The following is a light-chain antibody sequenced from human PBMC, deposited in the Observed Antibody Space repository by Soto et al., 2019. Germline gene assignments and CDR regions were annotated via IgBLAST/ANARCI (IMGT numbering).Light chain of an antibody. CDR2: GAS. Sequence: EVAMSQSPATLSVSPGERAPLSCRASQSGSSNLAWYQQKPGQAPRLLIYGASTRATGIPARFSGSGSGTEFTLTISSLQSEDFAVYYCQQYNNWPRTFGQGTKV. CDR1: QSGSSN. CDR3: QQYNNWPRT. V-gene: IGKV3-15*01. J-gene: IGKJ1*01.